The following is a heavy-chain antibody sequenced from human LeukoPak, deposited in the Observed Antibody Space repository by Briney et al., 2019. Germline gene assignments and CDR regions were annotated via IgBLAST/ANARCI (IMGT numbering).Heavy chain of an antibody. CDR1: GYTFTSYA. CDR3: ARDHGPYYYGSGSYTPPFDAFDI. D-gene: IGHD3-10*01. J-gene: IGHJ3*02. CDR2: INTNTGNP. V-gene: IGHV7-4-1*02. Sequence: ASVKVSCKASGYTFTSYAMNWVRQAPGQGLEWMGWINTNTGNPTYAQGFTGRFVFSLDTSVSTAYLQISSLKAEDTAVYYCARDHGPYYYGSGSYTPPFDAFDIWGQGTMVTVSS.